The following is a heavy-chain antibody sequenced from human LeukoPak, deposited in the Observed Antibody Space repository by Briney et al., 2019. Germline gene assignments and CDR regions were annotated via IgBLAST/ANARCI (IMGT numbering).Heavy chain of an antibody. D-gene: IGHD2-2*01. CDR2: IYYSGST. V-gene: IGHV4-39*07. CDR3: AREGFGVSCSSTSCYDDY. J-gene: IGHJ4*02. CDR1: GGSISSSSYY. Sequence: NASETLSLTCTVSGGSISSSSYYWGWIRQPPGKGLEWIGSIYYSGSTYYNPSLKSRVTISVDTSKNQFSLKLSSVTAADTAVYYCAREGFGVSCSSTSCYDDYWGQGTLVTVSS.